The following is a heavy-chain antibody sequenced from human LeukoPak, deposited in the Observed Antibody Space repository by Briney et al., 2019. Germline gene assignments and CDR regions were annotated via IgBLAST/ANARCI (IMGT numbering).Heavy chain of an antibody. CDR1: VGSISSSSYY. J-gene: IGHJ3*02. CDR2: IYYSGST. D-gene: IGHD1-26*01. CDR3: ARGWELLNPIDAFDI. Sequence: SETLSLTCTVSVGSISSSSYYWGWIRQPPGKGLEWIGSIYYSGSTYYNPSLKSRGTISVDTSKNQFSLKLSSVTAADTAVYYCARGWELLNPIDAFDIWGQGTMVTVSS. V-gene: IGHV4-39*07.